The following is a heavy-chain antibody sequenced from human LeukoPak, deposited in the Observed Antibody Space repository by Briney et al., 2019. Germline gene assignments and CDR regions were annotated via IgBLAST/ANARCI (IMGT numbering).Heavy chain of an antibody. CDR2: ISGSDGRT. CDR3: ARRIRFRLWYYWYFDL. V-gene: IGHV3-23*01. J-gene: IGHJ2*01. D-gene: IGHD5-18*01. CDR1: GFTFSSYA. Sequence: GGSLRLSCAASGFTFSSYAMSWVRQAPGKGLEWVSGISGSDGRTYYADSVKGRFTISRDNSKNTLYLQMNSLRAEDTAVYYCARRIRFRLWYYWYFDLWGRGTLVTVSS.